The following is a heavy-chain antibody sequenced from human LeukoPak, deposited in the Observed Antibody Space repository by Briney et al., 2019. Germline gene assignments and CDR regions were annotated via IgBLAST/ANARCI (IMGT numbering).Heavy chain of an antibody. CDR2: IYSGGST. Sequence: GGSLRLSCAASGFTVSTNYMSWVRQAPGKGLEWVSVIYSGGSTYYADSVRGRFTISRNNSKNTLYLQMNSLRAEDTAVYYCAREWEQDWGQGTLVTVSS. V-gene: IGHV3-53*01. CDR1: GFTVSTNY. J-gene: IGHJ4*02. CDR3: AREWEQD. D-gene: IGHD1/OR15-1a*01.